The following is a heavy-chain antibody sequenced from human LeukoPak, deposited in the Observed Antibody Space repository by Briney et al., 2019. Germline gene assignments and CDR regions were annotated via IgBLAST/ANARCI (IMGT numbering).Heavy chain of an antibody. J-gene: IGHJ5*01. CDR2: ISSSSNYI. CDR1: GFTLSSYS. CDR3: TRDRPRCDS. V-gene: IGHV3-21*01. Sequence: GGSLRLSCAASGFTLSSYSMNWGRQAPGKGLEGVSSISSSSNYIYFADSVKGRFTISRDNARNSLYLQMNSLRAEDTAVYYCTRDRPRCDSWGQGTLVTVS.